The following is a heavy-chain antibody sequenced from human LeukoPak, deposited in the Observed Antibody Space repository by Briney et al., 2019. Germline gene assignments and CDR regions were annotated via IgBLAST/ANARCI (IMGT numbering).Heavy chain of an antibody. CDR2: IYTSGST. V-gene: IGHV4-4*07. CDR3: ARMPYGTYYYGSGSPGDAFDI. J-gene: IGHJ3*02. CDR1: GGSISSYY. Sequence: SETLSLTCTASGGSISSYYWSWIRQPAGKGLEWIGRIYTSGSTNYNPSLKSRVTMSVDTSKNQFSLKLSSVTAADMAVYYCARMPYGTYYYGSGSPGDAFDIWGQGTMVTVSS. D-gene: IGHD3-10*01.